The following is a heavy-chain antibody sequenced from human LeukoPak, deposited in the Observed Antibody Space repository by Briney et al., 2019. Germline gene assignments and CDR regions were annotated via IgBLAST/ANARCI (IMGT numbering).Heavy chain of an antibody. V-gene: IGHV1-2*02. J-gene: IGHJ4*02. CDR3: AADFYYDSSGLKPG. Sequence: GASVKVSCKASGYTFTGYYMHWVRQAPGQGLEWMGWINPNSGGTNYAQKFQGRVTMTRDTSISTAYMELSRLRSDDTAVYYCAADFYYDSSGLKPGWGQGTLVTVSS. CDR1: GYTFTGYY. CDR2: INPNSGGT. D-gene: IGHD3-22*01.